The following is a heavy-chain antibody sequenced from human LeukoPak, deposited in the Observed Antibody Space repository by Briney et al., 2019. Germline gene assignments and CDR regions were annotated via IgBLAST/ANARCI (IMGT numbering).Heavy chain of an antibody. CDR3: AKVADITHDDY. CDR1: GFTFSSNG. Sequence: PGGSLRLSCAASGFTFSSNGMNWVRQAPGKGLEWVSYISATGGTIYYADSVKGRFTISRDNSKNTLYLQMNSLRAEDTAVYYCAKVADITHDDYWGQGTLVTVSS. CDR2: ISATGGTI. V-gene: IGHV3-23*01. J-gene: IGHJ4*02. D-gene: IGHD2-15*01.